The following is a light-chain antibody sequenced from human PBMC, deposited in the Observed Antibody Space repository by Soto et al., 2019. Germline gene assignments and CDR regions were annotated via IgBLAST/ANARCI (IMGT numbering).Light chain of an antibody. J-gene: IGKJ3*01. CDR1: QSVSSSY. CDR2: CAS. CDR3: QHYGGSPSFT. V-gene: IGKV3-20*01. Sequence: IVLTQSPGTLSLSPGERATLSCRASQSVSSSYLGWYQQKPGQAPRLLIYCASGRATGIPDRFSGSGSGTDFTLTISRLEPEDFAVYYCQHYGGSPSFTFGPGTKVDIK.